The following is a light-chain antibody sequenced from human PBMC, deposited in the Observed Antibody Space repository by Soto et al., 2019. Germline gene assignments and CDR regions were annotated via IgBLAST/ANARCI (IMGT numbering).Light chain of an antibody. Sequence: IVLTQSPATLSLSPGERATLSCRASQSVSSNLAWYQQKPGQAPRLLIYATSTRATGIPARFSGSGSGTEFTLSISSLQSEDFAVYYCQQYDNWTFGQGTKVDNK. CDR1: QSVSSN. J-gene: IGKJ1*01. V-gene: IGKV3D-15*01. CDR2: ATS. CDR3: QQYDNWT.